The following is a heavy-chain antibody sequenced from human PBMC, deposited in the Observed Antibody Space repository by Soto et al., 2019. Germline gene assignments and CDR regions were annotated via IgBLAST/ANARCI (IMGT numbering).Heavy chain of an antibody. D-gene: IGHD3-16*01. CDR1: GYTFIRYG. CDR2: ISPYDDST. J-gene: IGHJ6*04. CDR3: ARGGNYDKDWVTLRHYGLTV. V-gene: IGHV1-18*01. Sequence: QVQLVQSAGELKKPGASVQVSCKASGYTFIRYGITWVRQAPGQGFEWMGWISPYDDSTIYAQKLQGRVSMTADTFTRIVNLTLARLKSADTAVYYCARGGNYDKDWVTLRHYGLTVWGKGTWVTVSS.